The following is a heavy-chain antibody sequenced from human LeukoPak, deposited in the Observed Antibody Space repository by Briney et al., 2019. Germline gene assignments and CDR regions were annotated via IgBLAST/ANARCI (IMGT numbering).Heavy chain of an antibody. V-gene: IGHV3-21*01. CDR2: IDNSGTYI. J-gene: IGHJ4*02. CDR3: ARQRRSSGWDDFDY. D-gene: IGHD6-19*01. CDR1: GFTFTTYS. Sequence: PGGSLRLSCTASGFTFTTYSMDWVRQAPGKGLEWVSSIDNSGTYIYYADSVKGRFTISRDNSKNSLYLQMNSLRAEDTAVYYCARQRRSSGWDDFDYWGQGTLVTVSS.